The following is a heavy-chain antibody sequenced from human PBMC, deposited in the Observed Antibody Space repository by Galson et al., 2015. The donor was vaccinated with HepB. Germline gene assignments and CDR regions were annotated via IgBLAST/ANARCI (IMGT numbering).Heavy chain of an antibody. J-gene: IGHJ4*02. CDR1: GASISSGNYY. CDR3: AREANDVLTGYYYFGY. Sequence: TLSLTCTVSGASISSGNYYWSWIRQHPGKGLEWIGYIYYSGSTYYNPSLKSRVTISLDTSNNQFSLQLNSVTAADTAVYYCAREANDVLTGYYYFGYWGRGTLVTVSS. CDR2: IYYSGST. D-gene: IGHD3-9*01. V-gene: IGHV4-31*03.